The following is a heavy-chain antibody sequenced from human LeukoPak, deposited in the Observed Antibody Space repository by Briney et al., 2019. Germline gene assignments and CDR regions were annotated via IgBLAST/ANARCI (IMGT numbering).Heavy chain of an antibody. J-gene: IGHJ6*03. Sequence: GASVKVSCKASGYTFTSYGISWVRQAPGQGLERKGWISAYNGNTNYAQKLQGRVTMTTDTSTSTAYMELRSLRSDDTAVYYCARDSGSYSGDYYYYMDVWGKGTTVTVSS. D-gene: IGHD1-26*01. CDR2: ISAYNGNT. CDR1: GYTFTSYG. CDR3: ARDSGSYSGDYYYYMDV. V-gene: IGHV1-18*01.